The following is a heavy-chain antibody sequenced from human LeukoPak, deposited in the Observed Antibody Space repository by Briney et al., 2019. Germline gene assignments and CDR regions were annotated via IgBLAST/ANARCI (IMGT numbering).Heavy chain of an antibody. CDR1: GFTFSSYS. Sequence: GGSLRLSCAASGFTFSSYSMNWVRQAPGKGLEWVSSISSSSSYIYYADSVKGRFTISRDNAKNSLYLQMNSLRSEDTAVYYCAAAHPPRKFYYDSSQDAFDIWGQGTMVTVSS. D-gene: IGHD3-22*01. J-gene: IGHJ3*02. CDR3: AAAHPPRKFYYDSSQDAFDI. V-gene: IGHV3-21*04. CDR2: ISSSSSYI.